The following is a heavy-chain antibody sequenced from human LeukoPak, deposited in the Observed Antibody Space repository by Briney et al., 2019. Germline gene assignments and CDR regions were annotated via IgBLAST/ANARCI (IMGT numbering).Heavy chain of an antibody. CDR2: ISSNGGST. J-gene: IGHJ5*02. CDR1: GFTFSSYA. CDR3: ARPRIAANWFDP. D-gene: IGHD6-6*01. Sequence: GGSLRLSCAASGFTFSSYAMHWVRQAPGKGLEYVSAISSNGGSTYYANSVKGRFTISRDNSKNTLYLQMGSLRAEDMAVYYCARPRIAANWFDPWGQGTLVTVSS. V-gene: IGHV3-64*01.